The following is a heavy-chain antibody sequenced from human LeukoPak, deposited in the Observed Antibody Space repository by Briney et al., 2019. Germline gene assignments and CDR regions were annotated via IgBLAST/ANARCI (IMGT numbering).Heavy chain of an antibody. V-gene: IGHV4-39*02. CDR3: ARIGVWFREGNLSGYFDY. D-gene: IGHD3-10*01. J-gene: IGHJ4*02. Sequence: SVPLSLICTVCGASISSSSDYWGRIRQPPAEGLVWFGRCYFGGSTCYPPALQSRVTISVDPSKNPFALKVTSVTAADTAVYYCARIGVWFREGNLSGYFDYWGQGTLVTVSS. CDR1: GASISSSSDY. CDR2: CYFGGST.